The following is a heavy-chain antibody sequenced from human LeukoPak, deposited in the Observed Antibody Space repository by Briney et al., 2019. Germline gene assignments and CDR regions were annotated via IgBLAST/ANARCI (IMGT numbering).Heavy chain of an antibody. CDR2: IYYTGTT. D-gene: IGHD4-17*01. J-gene: IGHJ4*02. CDR1: GATVSSGSYY. CDR3: VSPGPNYGDYAYEY. Sequence: PSETLSLTCSVSGATVSSGSYYWTWLRQPPGKGLEWIGYIYYTGTTNYSPSLKSRITISLDLSMNQFSLGLKSVTAADTAVYYCVSPGPNYGDYAYEYWGQGTLVTVSS. V-gene: IGHV4-61*01.